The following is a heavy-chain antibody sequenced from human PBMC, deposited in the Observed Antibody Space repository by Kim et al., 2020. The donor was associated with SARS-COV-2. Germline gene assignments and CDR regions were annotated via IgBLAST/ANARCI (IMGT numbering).Heavy chain of an antibody. V-gene: IGHV4-39*01. J-gene: IGHJ2*01. CDR1: GGSISSSDYH. CDR3: AWHLRNWYFDL. Sequence: SETLSLTCSVSGGSISSSDYHWGWIRQPPGKGLEWIATIYYSGSTYYNPSLKGRVTISVDTSKNQFSLRLSSVTAADAAVYYCAWHLRNWYFDLCGRG. CDR2: IYYSGST.